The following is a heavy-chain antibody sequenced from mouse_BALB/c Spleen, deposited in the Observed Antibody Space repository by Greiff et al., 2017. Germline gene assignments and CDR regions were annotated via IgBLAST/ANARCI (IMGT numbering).Heavy chain of an antibody. Sequence: VKVEESGGGLVKPGGSLKLSCAASGFAFSSYDMSWVRQTPEKRLEWVAYISSGGGSTYYPDTVKGRFTISRDNAKNTLYLQMSSLKSEDTAMYYCARGIYDGYFYYFDYWGQGTTLTVSS. J-gene: IGHJ2*01. CDR1: GFAFSSYD. V-gene: IGHV5-12-1*01. D-gene: IGHD2-3*01. CDR2: ISSGGGST. CDR3: ARGIYDGYFYYFDY.